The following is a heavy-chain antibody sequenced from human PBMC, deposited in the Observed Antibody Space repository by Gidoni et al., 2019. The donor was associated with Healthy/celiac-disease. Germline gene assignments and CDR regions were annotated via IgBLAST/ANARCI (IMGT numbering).Heavy chain of an antibody. CDR2: ISYDGSNK. Sequence: QVQLVESGGGVVQPGRSLRLSCAASGFTFSSYAMHWVRQAPGKGLGWVAVISYDGSNKYYADSVKGRFTISRDNSKNTLYLQMNSLRAEDTAVYYCARDSVGATNYYYYMDVWGKGTTVTVSS. CDR1: GFTFSSYA. CDR3: ARDSVGATNYYYYMDV. J-gene: IGHJ6*03. V-gene: IGHV3-30-3*01. D-gene: IGHD1-26*01.